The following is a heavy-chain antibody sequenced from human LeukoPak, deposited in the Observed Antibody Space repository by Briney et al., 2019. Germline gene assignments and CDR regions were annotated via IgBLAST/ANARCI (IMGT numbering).Heavy chain of an antibody. J-gene: IGHJ3*01. CDR2: IKQDGSEQ. CDR3: ARESDAFDV. V-gene: IGHV3-7*01. Sequence: GGSLRLSCAASGFTFTSHWMIWVRQAPGKGLEWVANIKQDGSEQYYVDSVKGRFTISRDNAKNSLYLQMDSLRAEDTAVYYCARESDAFDVWGQGTMVAVSS. CDR1: GFTFTSHW.